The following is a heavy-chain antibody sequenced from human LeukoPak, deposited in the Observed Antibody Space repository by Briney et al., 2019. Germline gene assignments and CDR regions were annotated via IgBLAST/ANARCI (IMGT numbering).Heavy chain of an antibody. D-gene: IGHD4-17*01. CDR3: ATEGHDYGDYALDY. Sequence: PGGSLRLSCAASGFTFSSYAMSWVRQAPGKGPEWVSGITDSGSNTYYADSVKGRFTISRDNSKNTLYLQMNSLRAEDTAVYYCATEGHDYGDYALDYWGQGTLVTVSS. V-gene: IGHV3-23*01. J-gene: IGHJ4*02. CDR1: GFTFSSYA. CDR2: ITDSGSNT.